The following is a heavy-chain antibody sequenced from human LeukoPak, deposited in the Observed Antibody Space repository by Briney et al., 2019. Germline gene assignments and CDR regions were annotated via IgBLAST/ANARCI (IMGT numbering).Heavy chain of an antibody. CDR2: IYAGDSDT. CDR3: ARGGPNYALDY. Sequence: GEPLKISCKGSGYSFTDYWIGWVRQLPGKGLEWMGIIYAGDSDTRYSPSFQGQVTMSTDKSISTAYLQWSSLKASDTAMYFCARGGPNYALDYWGQGTLVTVSS. CDR1: GYSFTDYW. V-gene: IGHV5-51*01. J-gene: IGHJ4*02. D-gene: IGHD2-2*01.